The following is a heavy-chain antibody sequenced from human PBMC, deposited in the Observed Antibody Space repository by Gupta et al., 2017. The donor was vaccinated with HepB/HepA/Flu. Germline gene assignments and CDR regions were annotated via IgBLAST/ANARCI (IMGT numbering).Heavy chain of an antibody. D-gene: IGHD6-13*01. J-gene: IGHJ3*02. CDR1: GFTLSGPW. CDR3: ARERTGYNSSWYFSAFDM. Sequence: EVQLVESGGGLVQPGGSLRLSCAASGFTLSGPWMHWVRQAPGKGLVWVSRIKSDGSSTKYADSVEGRFNISRDNAKNTLYLQMNSLRVEDTAVYYCARERTGYNSSWYFSAFDMWGQGTMVTVSS. CDR2: IKSDGSST. V-gene: IGHV3-74*03.